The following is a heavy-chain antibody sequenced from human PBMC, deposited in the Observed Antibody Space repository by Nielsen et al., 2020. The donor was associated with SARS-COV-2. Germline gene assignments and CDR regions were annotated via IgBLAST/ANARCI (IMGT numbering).Heavy chain of an antibody. V-gene: IGHV1-58*02. D-gene: IGHD1-1*01. CDR1: GFTFTRSA. CDR2: IVVGSGNT. J-gene: IGHJ3*02. Sequence: SVKVSCKASGFTFTRSAMQWVRQARGQRLEWIGWIVVGSGNTNYAQKFQERVTITRDMSTNTAYMELSSLRSEDTAVYYCAARWGGVNSKGYAFDIWGQGTMVTVSS. CDR3: AARWGGVNSKGYAFDI.